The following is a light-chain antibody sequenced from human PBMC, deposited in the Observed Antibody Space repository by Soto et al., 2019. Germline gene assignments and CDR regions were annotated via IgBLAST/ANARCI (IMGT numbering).Light chain of an antibody. CDR1: QGISSH. CDR2: TAS. J-gene: IGKJ4*01. Sequence: AIRMTQSPSSFSASTGDRVTITCRASQGISSHLAWYQLKPGKAPRLLIYTASYLESGVPSRFSGSGSGTYFTLTISSLRSEDFAVYYCQQYFSYPLTFGGGTKVEIK. CDR3: QQYFSYPLT. V-gene: IGKV1-8*01.